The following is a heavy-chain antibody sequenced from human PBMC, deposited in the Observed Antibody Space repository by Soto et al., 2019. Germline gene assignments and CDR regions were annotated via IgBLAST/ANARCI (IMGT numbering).Heavy chain of an antibody. CDR2: ISGSGGST. J-gene: IGHJ4*02. CDR3: AKDPNYYDSSGYYDY. D-gene: IGHD3-22*01. Sequence: GGSLRLSCAASGFTFSSYAMSWVRQAPGKGLEWVSAISGSGGSTYYADSVKGRFTISRDNSKNTLYLQMNSLRAEDTAVYYCAKDPNYYDSSGYYDYWGQGTLVTVSS. V-gene: IGHV3-23*01. CDR1: GFTFSSYA.